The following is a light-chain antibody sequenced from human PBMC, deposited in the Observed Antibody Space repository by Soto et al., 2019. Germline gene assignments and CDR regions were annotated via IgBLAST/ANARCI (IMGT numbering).Light chain of an antibody. CDR2: MAS. Sequence: DIQMTQSPSTLSASIGDRVTITCRASQSISSWLAWYQQKPWKAPKLLIYMASNLQSGVPSRFSGSGSGTEFTLTFSSLQPDDFATYYCQHYNDYSRIFGQGTKVEIK. V-gene: IGKV1-5*03. J-gene: IGKJ1*01. CDR3: QHYNDYSRI. CDR1: QSISSW.